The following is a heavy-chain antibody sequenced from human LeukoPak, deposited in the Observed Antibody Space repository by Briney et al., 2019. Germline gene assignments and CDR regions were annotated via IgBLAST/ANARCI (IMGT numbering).Heavy chain of an antibody. CDR3: ARVQYYNILTGSFQY. D-gene: IGHD3-9*01. CDR1: GYTFSDYY. CDR2: INPNSGGT. V-gene: IGHV1-2*02. J-gene: IGHJ4*02. Sequence: GASVKVSCKASGYTFSDYYIHWVRQAPGQGLEWMGWINPNSGGTNSAQKFQGRVSMTRDTSISTAYMELSGLRSDDTAYYFCARVQYYNILTGSFQYWGQGTLVTVSS.